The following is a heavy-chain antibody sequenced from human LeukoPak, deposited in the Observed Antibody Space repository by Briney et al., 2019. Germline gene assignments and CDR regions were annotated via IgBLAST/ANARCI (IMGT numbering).Heavy chain of an antibody. CDR3: ARVGPHGMGSYYKYYFDY. CDR2: ISAYNGNT. J-gene: IGHJ4*02. D-gene: IGHD3-10*01. CDR1: GYTFTSYG. Sequence: ASVKVSCKASGYTFTSYGISWVRQAPGQGLEWMGWISAYNGNTNYAQKLQGRVTMTTDTSTSTAYMELRSLRSDDTAVYYCARVGPHGMGSYYKYYFDYWGQGTLVTVSS. V-gene: IGHV1-18*01.